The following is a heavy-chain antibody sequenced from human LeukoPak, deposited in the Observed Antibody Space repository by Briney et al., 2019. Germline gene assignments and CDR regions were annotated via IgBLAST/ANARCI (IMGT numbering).Heavy chain of an antibody. Sequence: GESLKISCKGSGYSFTSYWIGWVRQMPGKGLEWMGIIYPGDSDTRYSPSFPGQVTISADKSISTAYLQWSSLKASDTAMYYCAATSGYSSSLGAFDIWGQGTMVTVSS. D-gene: IGHD6-13*01. V-gene: IGHV5-51*01. CDR1: GYSFTSYW. CDR3: AATSGYSSSLGAFDI. CDR2: IYPGDSDT. J-gene: IGHJ3*02.